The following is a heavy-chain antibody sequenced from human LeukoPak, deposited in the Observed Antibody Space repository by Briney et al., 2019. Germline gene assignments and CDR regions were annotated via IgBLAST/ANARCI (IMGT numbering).Heavy chain of an antibody. CDR1: PDSFWNYY. CDR3: ARGLVGATGDQNFFDP. D-gene: IGHD1-26*01. Sequence: PSETLSLTCTVSPDSFWNYYWSWIRLTAGKGLEWIWRIYTSGSATYNPSLKSRVTMSVDKSKNQFSLILSSLTAADTAVYYCARGLVGATGDQNFFDPWGQGTLVTVSS. V-gene: IGHV4-4*07. J-gene: IGHJ5*02. CDR2: IYTSGSA.